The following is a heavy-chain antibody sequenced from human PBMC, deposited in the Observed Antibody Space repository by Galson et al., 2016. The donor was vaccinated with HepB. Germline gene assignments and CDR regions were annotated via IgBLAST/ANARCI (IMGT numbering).Heavy chain of an antibody. V-gene: IGHV3-23*01. Sequence: SLRLSCAASGFTFRNYALSCVRRAPGKGLEWVSHIDGPTPNTHYADSVRGRFSIYRDNSRDTLYLQMDSLTAKDSAIYYCTTWLSHHFDYWGQGTRVTVSS. J-gene: IGHJ4*02. CDR2: IDGPTPNT. CDR3: TTWLSHHFDY. CDR1: GFTFRNYA. D-gene: IGHD6-19*01.